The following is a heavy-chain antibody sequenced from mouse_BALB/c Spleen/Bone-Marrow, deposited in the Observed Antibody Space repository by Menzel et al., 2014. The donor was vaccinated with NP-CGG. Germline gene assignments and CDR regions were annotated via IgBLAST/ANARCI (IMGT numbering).Heavy chain of an antibody. CDR2: INPYNGDT. CDR1: GYSFTGYF. V-gene: IGHV1-37*01. J-gene: IGHJ3*01. CDR3: GRSYGYDDWFAY. D-gene: IGHD2-2*01. Sequence: VQLQQSGPELVKPGASVKISCKASGYSFTGYFMNWVKRSHGKGLEWIGRINPYNGDTFYNQKFKGKATLTVDKSSSTAHMELLSLTSEDSAVYYCGRSYGYDDWFAYWGQGTLVTVSA.